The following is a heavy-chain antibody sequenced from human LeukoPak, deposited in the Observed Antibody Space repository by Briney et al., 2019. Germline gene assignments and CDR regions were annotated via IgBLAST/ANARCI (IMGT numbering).Heavy chain of an antibody. D-gene: IGHD1-14*01. CDR2: ISGSGGST. V-gene: IGHV3-23*01. Sequence: GGSLRLSCAASGFTFSSYAMSWVRQAPGKGLEWVSAISGSGGSTYYADSVKGRFTISGDNSKNTLYLQMNSLRAEDTAVYYCAKDVTPHSAYYYYGMDVWGQGTTVTVSS. J-gene: IGHJ6*02. CDR3: AKDVTPHSAYYYYGMDV. CDR1: GFTFSSYA.